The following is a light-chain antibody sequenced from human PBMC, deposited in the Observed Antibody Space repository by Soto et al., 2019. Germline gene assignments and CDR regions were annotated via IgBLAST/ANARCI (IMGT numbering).Light chain of an antibody. V-gene: IGKV2-28*01. Sequence: DIVMTQSPLSLPVTPGEPASISCRSSQSLLHSNGYNYLDWYLQKPGQSPQLLIYLGSNRASGVSDRISGSGSGTDFTLKISRVEAEDVGVYYCMQALQTPWTFGQVTTVEIK. J-gene: IGKJ1*01. CDR3: MQALQTPWT. CDR2: LGS. CDR1: QSLLHSNGYNY.